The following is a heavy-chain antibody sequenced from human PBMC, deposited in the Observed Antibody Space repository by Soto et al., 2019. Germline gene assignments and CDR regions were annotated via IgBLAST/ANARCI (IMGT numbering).Heavy chain of an antibody. CDR1: GFTFSSYW. D-gene: IGHD2-2*01. Sequence: GGSLRLSCAASGFTFSSYWMSWVRQAPGKGLEWVANIKQDGSEKYYVDSVKGRFTISRDNAKNSLYLQMNSLRAEDTAVYYCARDIVVVPAATYFDYWGQGTLVTVSS. J-gene: IGHJ4*02. CDR2: IKQDGSEK. CDR3: ARDIVVVPAATYFDY. V-gene: IGHV3-7*01.